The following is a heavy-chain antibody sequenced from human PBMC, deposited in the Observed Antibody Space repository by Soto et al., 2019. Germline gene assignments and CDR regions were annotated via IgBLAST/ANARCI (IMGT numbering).Heavy chain of an antibody. J-gene: IGHJ4*02. CDR3: AKTVDIGYDYSTRYYFDY. CDR1: GGSITNSNY. D-gene: IGHD4-4*01. CDR2: IYYSGST. V-gene: IGHV4-39*01. Sequence: SETLSLTCSVSGGSITNSNYWGWIRQPPGKGLEWMGSIYYSGSTYYNPSLKSRVTISVDTSKNQFSLKLSSVTAADTALYYCAKTVDIGYDYSTRYYFDYWGQGTLVTVSS.